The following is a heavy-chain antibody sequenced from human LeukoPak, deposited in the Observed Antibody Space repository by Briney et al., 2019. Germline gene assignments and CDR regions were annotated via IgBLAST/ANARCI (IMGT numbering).Heavy chain of an antibody. D-gene: IGHD2-15*01. Sequence: PSETVSLTCTVSGYSISSGYYWGWIRQPPGKGLEWIGSIYHSGSTYYNPSLKSRVTISVDTSKNQFSLKLSSVTAADTAVYYCARGPYCSGGSCYSVSWFDPWGQGTLVTVSS. V-gene: IGHV4-38-2*02. J-gene: IGHJ5*02. CDR1: GYSISSGYY. CDR2: IYHSGST. CDR3: ARGPYCSGGSCYSVSWFDP.